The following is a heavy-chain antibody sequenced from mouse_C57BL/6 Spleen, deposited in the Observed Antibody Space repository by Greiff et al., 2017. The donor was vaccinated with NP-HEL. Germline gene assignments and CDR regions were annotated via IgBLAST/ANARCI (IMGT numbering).Heavy chain of an antibody. CDR2: IYPGDGDT. D-gene: IGHD3-3*01. V-gene: IGHV1-80*01. J-gene: IGHJ3*01. CDR3: ASEGDEAWFAY. Sequence: QVQLQQSGAELVKPGASVKLSCKASGYAFSSYWMNWVKQRPGQGLEWIGKIYPGDGDTNYNGKFKGKATLTADKSSSTAYMQRSSLTAEDAAVYFSASEGDEAWFAYGGQGTLVTVAA. CDR1: GYAFSSYW.